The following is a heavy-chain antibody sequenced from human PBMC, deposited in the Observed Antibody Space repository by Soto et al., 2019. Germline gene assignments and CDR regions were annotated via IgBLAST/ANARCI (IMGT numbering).Heavy chain of an antibody. CDR2: IDPIDYYT. CDR1: GYSFTSYW. CDR3: AILGDPLGYCSGGSCFDAFDI. D-gene: IGHD2-15*01. J-gene: IGHJ3*02. Sequence: VASLTLSCKVSGYSFTSYWISWVRQMPGKGLEWMGRIDPIDYYTNYSPSFQGHVTLSADKSISTAYLQWSSLKASDTAMYYCAILGDPLGYCSGGSCFDAFDIWGQGTMVTVS. V-gene: IGHV5-10-1*01.